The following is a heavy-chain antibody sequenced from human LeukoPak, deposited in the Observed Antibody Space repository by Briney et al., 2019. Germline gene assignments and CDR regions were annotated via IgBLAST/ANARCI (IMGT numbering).Heavy chain of an antibody. CDR1: GYTFTGYY. J-gene: IGHJ4*02. CDR3: ARVGGYCSSTSCLQPLDY. V-gene: IGHV1-69*13. D-gene: IGHD2-2*03. CDR2: IIPIFGTA. Sequence: GASVKVSCKASGYTFTGYYMHWVRQAPGQGLEWMGGIIPIFGTANYAQKFQGRVTITADESTSTAYMELSSLRSEDTAVYYCARVGGYCSSTSCLQPLDYWGQGTLVTVSS.